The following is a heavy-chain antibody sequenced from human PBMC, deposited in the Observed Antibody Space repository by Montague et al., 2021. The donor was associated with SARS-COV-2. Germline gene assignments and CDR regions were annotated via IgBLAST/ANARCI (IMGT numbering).Heavy chain of an antibody. V-gene: IGHV4-59*12. J-gene: IGHJ6*02. Sequence: SETLSLTCTVSGGSISRYYWNWIRQPPGKGLEWIAYIYYSGSTNYNPSLKSRVTISVDTSKNQFSLKLSPVTAADTAVYYCARDTRIAMLVVVTRYGLDVWGQGTTVTVSS. CDR2: IYYSGST. CDR1: GGSISRYY. D-gene: IGHD3-22*01. CDR3: ARDTRIAMLVVVTRYGLDV.